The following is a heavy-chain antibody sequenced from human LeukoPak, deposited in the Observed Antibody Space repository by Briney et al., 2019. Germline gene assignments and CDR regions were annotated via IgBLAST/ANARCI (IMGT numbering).Heavy chain of an antibody. Sequence: SETLSLTCTVSGYSISSGYYWGWIRQPPGKGLEWIGSIYHSGSTYYNPSLKSRVTISVDTSKNQFSLKLSSVTAADTAVYYCVKWELRLDAFDIWGQGTMVTVSS. J-gene: IGHJ3*02. D-gene: IGHD1-26*01. CDR2: IYHSGST. CDR3: VKWELRLDAFDI. V-gene: IGHV4-38-2*02. CDR1: GYSISSGYY.